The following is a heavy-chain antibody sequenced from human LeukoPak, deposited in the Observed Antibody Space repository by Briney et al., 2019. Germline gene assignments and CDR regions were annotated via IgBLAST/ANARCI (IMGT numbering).Heavy chain of an antibody. Sequence: GRSLRLSCAASGFTFDDYAMHWVRQAPGKGLEWVSGISWNSGSIGYADSVKGRFTISRDNAKNSLYLQMNSLRAEDTALYYYARGDCGGDCSALDWGQGTLVTVSS. J-gene: IGHJ4*02. CDR3: ARGDCGGDCSALD. V-gene: IGHV3-9*01. CDR1: GFTFDDYA. D-gene: IGHD2-21*02. CDR2: ISWNSGSI.